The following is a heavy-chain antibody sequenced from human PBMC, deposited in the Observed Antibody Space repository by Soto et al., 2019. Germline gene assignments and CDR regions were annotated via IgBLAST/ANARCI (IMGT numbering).Heavy chain of an antibody. V-gene: IGHV3-13*01. CDR2: IGTAGDT. D-gene: IGHD3-22*01. Sequence: GGSLRLSCAASGFTFSSYDMHWVRQATGKGLEWVSAIGTAGDTYYPGSVKGRFTISRENAKNSLYLQMNSLRAEDTAVYYCARVGDYYDSSDHAFDIWGQGTMVTVSS. J-gene: IGHJ3*02. CDR1: GFTFSSYD. CDR3: ARVGDYYDSSDHAFDI.